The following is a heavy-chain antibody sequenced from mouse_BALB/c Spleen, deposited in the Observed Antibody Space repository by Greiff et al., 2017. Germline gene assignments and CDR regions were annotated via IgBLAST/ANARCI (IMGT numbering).Heavy chain of an antibody. CDR2: ISYSGST. V-gene: IGHV3-2*02. Sequence: EVKLVESGPGLVKPSQSLSLTCTVTGYSITSDYAWNWLRPFPGNKLEWMGYISYSGSTSYNPSLKNRISITRDTSKNQFFLQLNSVTTEDTATYYCARRAYYRYFYAMDYWGQGTSVTVSS. CDR3: ARRAYYRYFYAMDY. D-gene: IGHD2-14*01. CDR1: GYSITSDYA. J-gene: IGHJ4*01.